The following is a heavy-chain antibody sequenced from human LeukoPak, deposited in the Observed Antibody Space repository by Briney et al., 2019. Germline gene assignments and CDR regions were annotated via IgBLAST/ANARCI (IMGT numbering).Heavy chain of an antibody. J-gene: IGHJ3*02. CDR2: IYYSGST. V-gene: IGHV4-59*12. CDR3: ARGAPGRAFDI. CDR1: GGSISSYY. Sequence: SETLSLTCTVSGGSISSYYWSWIRQPPGKGLEWIGYIYYSGSTNYNPSLKSRVTISVDTSKNQFSLKLSSVTAADTAVYYCARGAPGRAFDIWGQGTMVTVSS.